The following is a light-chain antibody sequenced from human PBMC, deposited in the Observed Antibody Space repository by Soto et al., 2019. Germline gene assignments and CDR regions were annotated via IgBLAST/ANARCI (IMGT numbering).Light chain of an antibody. CDR2: ENN. CDR1: ASNIGRDP. CDR3: AGWDGSLKGFV. Sequence: QSVLTQPPSASGAPGQRVTISCSGSASNIGRDPVNWYQQVPGTAPKLLIYENNHRPSGVPDRFSGSKSGTSASLAISGLHSPDDAEYPGAGWDGSLKGFVFGTGTKVTV. V-gene: IGLV1-44*01. J-gene: IGLJ1*01.